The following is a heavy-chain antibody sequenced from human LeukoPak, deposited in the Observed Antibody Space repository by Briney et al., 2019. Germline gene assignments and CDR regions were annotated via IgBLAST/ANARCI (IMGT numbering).Heavy chain of an antibody. CDR3: ARDDWGPGDH. J-gene: IGHJ5*02. CDR2: INLDGREI. V-gene: IGHV3-7*01. Sequence: QTGSSLILSCTTAGFTFSIYWMSSVRQAPGRGLEWVSNINLDGREIYSVDSVQGRFTISRDNAKNSLYLQMNSLRGEDTAVYYCARDDWGPGDHWGQGTLVTVSS. CDR1: GFTFSIYW. D-gene: IGHD3-9*01.